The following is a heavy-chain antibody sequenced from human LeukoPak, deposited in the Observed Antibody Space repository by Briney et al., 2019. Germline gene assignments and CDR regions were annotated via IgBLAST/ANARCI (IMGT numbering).Heavy chain of an antibody. CDR2: IDSSGGYM. Sequence: GGSLRLSCEASGFTFNTYSMNWARQAPGKGLEWVSSIDSSGGYMFYADSVKGRFIISRDNAKDSLYLQMNSLRAEDTAVYYCARDSGFGAYYYYYMDVWGKGTTVTVSS. V-gene: IGHV3-21*06. J-gene: IGHJ6*03. CDR3: ARDSGFGAYYYYYMDV. CDR1: GFTFNTYS. D-gene: IGHD3-10*01.